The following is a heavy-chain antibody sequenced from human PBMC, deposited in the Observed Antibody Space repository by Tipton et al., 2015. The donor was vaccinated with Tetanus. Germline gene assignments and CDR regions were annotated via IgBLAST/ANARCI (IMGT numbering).Heavy chain of an antibody. J-gene: IGHJ5*02. CDR3: ARDQGGGRVARLNWFGP. V-gene: IGHV4-39*02. CDR1: GGSISGSSYY. D-gene: IGHD3-16*01. CDR2: IYYSGST. Sequence: TLSLTCTVSGGSISGSSYYWGWIRQPPGKGLEWIGSIYYSGSTSYSPSLKSRVTMSVDTSRNQFSLNLTSVTAADTAVYYCARDQGGGRVARLNWFGPWGQGTLVTVSS.